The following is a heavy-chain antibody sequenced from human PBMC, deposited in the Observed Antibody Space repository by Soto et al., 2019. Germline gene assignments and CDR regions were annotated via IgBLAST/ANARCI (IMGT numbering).Heavy chain of an antibody. Sequence: PSETLSLTCAVYGGSFSCYYWSWIRQPPGKGLEWIGEINHSGSTNYNPSLKSRVTISVDTSKNQFSLKLSSVTAADTAVYYCARVGYSSSPGGWFDPWGQGTLVTVSS. CDR2: INHSGST. D-gene: IGHD6-13*01. CDR1: GGSFSCYY. CDR3: ARVGYSSSPGGWFDP. J-gene: IGHJ5*02. V-gene: IGHV4-34*01.